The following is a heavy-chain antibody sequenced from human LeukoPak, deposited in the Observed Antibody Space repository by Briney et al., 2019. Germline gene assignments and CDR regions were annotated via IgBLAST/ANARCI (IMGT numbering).Heavy chain of an antibody. D-gene: IGHD7-27*01. CDR2: IRGSDGST. CDR3: AKVPSARTGDRVY. CDR1: GFTFSTYA. Sequence: GGSLRLSCAASGFTFSTYAMSWVRQAPGKGLEWVSSIRGSDGSTYYADSVKGRFAISRDNSKNTLYLQMNSLRAEDTAVYYCAKVPSARTGDRVYWGQGTLVTVSS. V-gene: IGHV3-23*01. J-gene: IGHJ4*02.